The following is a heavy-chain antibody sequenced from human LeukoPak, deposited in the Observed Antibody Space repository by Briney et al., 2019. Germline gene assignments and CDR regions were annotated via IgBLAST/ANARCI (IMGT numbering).Heavy chain of an antibody. V-gene: IGHV3-11*01. J-gene: IGHJ3*02. CDR1: GLTFRDYF. Sequence: KSGGSLRLSCAASGLTFRDYFMSWIRQAPGKGLEWAAYTNTAGNTIYYADSMKGRFTISRDNAKNSLYLQMNTLRAEDTAVYYCARATYDSSAVDAFDIWGQGTMVTVS. D-gene: IGHD3-22*01. CDR2: TNTAGNTI. CDR3: ARATYDSSAVDAFDI.